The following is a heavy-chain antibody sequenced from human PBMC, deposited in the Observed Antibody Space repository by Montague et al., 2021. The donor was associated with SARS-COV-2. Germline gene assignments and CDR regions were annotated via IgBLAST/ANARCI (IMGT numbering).Heavy chain of an antibody. CDR3: AREGTVPGPRGIYFDD. D-gene: IGHD1-7*01. Sequence: CAISGDSVSSNRAAWNWIRQLLSAGLEWVGRTYYTTKWYTDYALSVMPRITINPDTSNNQFSLHLKSVTPADTAVYYCAREGTVPGPRGIYFDDWGQGILVAVSS. J-gene: IGHJ4*02. CDR2: TYYTTKWYT. V-gene: IGHV6-1*01. CDR1: GDSVSSNRAA.